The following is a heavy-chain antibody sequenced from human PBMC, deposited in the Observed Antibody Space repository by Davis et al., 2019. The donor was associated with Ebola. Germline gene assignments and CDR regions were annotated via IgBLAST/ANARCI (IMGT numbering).Heavy chain of an antibody. CDR3: ARDGGGLVHYFESTGYYPVDS. D-gene: IGHD3-22*01. CDR1: GYTFTDYA. CDR2: IIGGIGDT. V-gene: IGHV1-3*01. Sequence: ASVKVSCKASGYTFTDYALHWVRQAPGQRLEWMGWIIGGIGDTKYSQKFQGRVAITRDTSASTAYINLSSLKSEDTAVYYCARDGGGLVHYFESTGYYPVDSWGQGTLVTVSS. J-gene: IGHJ5*02.